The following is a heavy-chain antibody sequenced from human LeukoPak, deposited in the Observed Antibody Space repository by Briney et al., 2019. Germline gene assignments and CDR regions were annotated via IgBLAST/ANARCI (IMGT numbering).Heavy chain of an antibody. J-gene: IGHJ4*02. CDR2: IIPIFGTA. CDR3: ARNRDTAMVTSYFDY. CDR1: GGTFSSYA. V-gene: IGHV1-69*13. D-gene: IGHD5-18*01. Sequence: ASVKVSCKASGGTFSSYAISWVRQAPGQGLEWMGGIIPIFGTANYTQKFQGRVTITADESTSTAYMELSSLRSEDTAVYYCARNRDTAMVTSYFDYWGQGTLVTASS.